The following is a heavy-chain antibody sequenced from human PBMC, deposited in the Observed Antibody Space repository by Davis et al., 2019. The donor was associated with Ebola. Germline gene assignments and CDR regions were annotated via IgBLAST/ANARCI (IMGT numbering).Heavy chain of an antibody. J-gene: IGHJ4*02. CDR2: ISYDGSNK. CDR1: GFTFSSYA. V-gene: IGHV3-30-3*01. D-gene: IGHD3-16*02. Sequence: GESLKISCAASGFTFSSYAMHWVRQAPGKGLEWVAVISYDGSNKYYADSVKGRFTISRDTAKNTLYLQMNGLRAEDTAVYYCARGYVYIWESYRYFDSWGQGTLVTVSS. CDR3: ARGYVYIWESYRYFDS.